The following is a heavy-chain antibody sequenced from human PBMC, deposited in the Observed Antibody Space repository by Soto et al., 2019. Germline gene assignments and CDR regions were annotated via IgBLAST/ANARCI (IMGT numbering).Heavy chain of an antibody. CDR1: GFTFSSYW. CDR2: IKQDGSEK. CDR3: ARTGSRRYYYYGMDV. Sequence: EVQLVESGGGSVQPGGSLRLSCAASGFTFSSYWMSWVRQAPGKGLEWVANIKQDGSEKYYVDSVKGRFTISRDNAKNSLYLQMNSLRAEDTAVYYCARTGSRRYYYYGMDVWGQGTTVTVSS. V-gene: IGHV3-7*03. D-gene: IGHD1-26*01. J-gene: IGHJ6*02.